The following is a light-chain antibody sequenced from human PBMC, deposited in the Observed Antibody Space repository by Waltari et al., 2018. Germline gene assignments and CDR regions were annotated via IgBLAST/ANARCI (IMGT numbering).Light chain of an antibody. CDR3: TSFSTISTSL. Sequence: QSALTQPASVSGSPGQSITISCTGTSNDIGDYNYVSWYQHQSGKAPKLMIYDVTERPSRVSNRFSGSKSGNTASLTISGLQADDEADYYCTSFSTISTSLFGGGTKVTVL. J-gene: IGLJ3*02. CDR2: DVT. CDR1: SNDIGDYNY. V-gene: IGLV2-14*03.